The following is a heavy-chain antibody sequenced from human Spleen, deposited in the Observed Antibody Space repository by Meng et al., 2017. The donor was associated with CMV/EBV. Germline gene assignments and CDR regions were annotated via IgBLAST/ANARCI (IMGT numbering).Heavy chain of an antibody. Sequence: ASVKVSCKASGYTFTSYYMHWVRQAPGQGLEWMGIINPSGGSTSYAQKFQGRVTMTRDTSTSTAYMELRSLRSDDTAVYYCARGVTMVRGVYDAFDIWGQGTMVTVSS. CDR1: GYTFTSYY. D-gene: IGHD3-10*01. CDR2: INPSGGST. V-gene: IGHV1-46*01. CDR3: ARGVTMVRGVYDAFDI. J-gene: IGHJ3*02.